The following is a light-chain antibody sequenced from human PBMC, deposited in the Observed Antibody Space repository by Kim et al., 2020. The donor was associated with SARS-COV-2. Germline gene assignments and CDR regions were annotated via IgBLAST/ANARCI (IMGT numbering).Light chain of an antibody. Sequence: PGESATLSCRASQSIGSSLAWYQHKPGQAPRLLIYDEFNRATGIPARFSGSGSGTDFTLTISSLEPEDFAVYYCQQRSNWYTFGQGTKLEI. CDR3: QQRSNWYT. J-gene: IGKJ2*01. V-gene: IGKV3-11*01. CDR1: QSIGSS. CDR2: DEF.